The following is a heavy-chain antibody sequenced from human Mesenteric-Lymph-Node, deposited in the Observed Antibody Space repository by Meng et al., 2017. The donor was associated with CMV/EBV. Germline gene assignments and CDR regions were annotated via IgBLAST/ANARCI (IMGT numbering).Heavy chain of an antibody. CDR1: GDSNSNSTYH. J-gene: IGHJ4*02. D-gene: IGHD3-22*01. CDR3: ARRGNYDSDYSEY. V-gene: IGHV4-39*01. CDR2: AHHSGTT. Sequence: QLQGSVPGPCQPSVALALSCIFSGDSNSNSTYHWTRIRQPPGKGLEWIGSAHHSGTTYYNPSLKGRLTISVDTSANLFSLRLTTVTAADTATYYCARRGNYDSDYSEYWGQGTLVTVSS.